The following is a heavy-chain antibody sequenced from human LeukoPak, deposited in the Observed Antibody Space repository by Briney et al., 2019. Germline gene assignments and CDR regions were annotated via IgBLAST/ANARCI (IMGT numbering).Heavy chain of an antibody. D-gene: IGHD3-10*01. V-gene: IGHV3-74*01. J-gene: IGHJ1*01. Sequence: PGGSLRLSCEASGLTFSNSWMHWVRQAPGNGLVWVSRINNEGTTISYADSVKGRFTISRDNAKNTLYLQMNSLRAEDTAVYYCARVSGLGMNEYYQHWGQGTLVTVAS. CDR3: ARVSGLGMNEYYQH. CDR1: GLTFSNSW. CDR2: INNEGTTI.